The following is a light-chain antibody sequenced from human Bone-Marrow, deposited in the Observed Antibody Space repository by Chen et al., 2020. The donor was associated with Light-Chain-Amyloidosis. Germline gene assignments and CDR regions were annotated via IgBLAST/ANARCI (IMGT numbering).Light chain of an antibody. Sequence: QSVLTQPPSVSGAPGQKVTILCTGSSSNIGAGKDVHWYQQLPGTTPKILIYGNTKRLSGVPSRFSGSKSGTSASLVISGLQPDDEADYHCQTYANATHVFGTGTKVIVL. CDR2: GNT. CDR3: QTYANATHV. V-gene: IGLV1-40*01. J-gene: IGLJ1*01. CDR1: SSNIGAGKD.